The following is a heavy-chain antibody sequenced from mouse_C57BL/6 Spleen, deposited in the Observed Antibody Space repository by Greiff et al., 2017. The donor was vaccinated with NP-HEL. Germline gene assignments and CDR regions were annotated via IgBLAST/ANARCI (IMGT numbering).Heavy chain of an antibody. CDR1: GYTFTSYG. CDR3: ARWRDYGSSYVRTCFDY. V-gene: IGHV1-81*01. CDR2: IYPRSGNT. J-gene: IGHJ2*01. Sequence: QVQLKESGAELARPGASVKLSCKASGYTFTSYGISWVKQRTGQGLEWIGEIYPRSGNTSYNEKFKGKATLTADHSSSPAYMELRSLTSEDSAVYFCARWRDYGSSYVRTCFDYWGQGTTRTVSS. D-gene: IGHD1-1*01.